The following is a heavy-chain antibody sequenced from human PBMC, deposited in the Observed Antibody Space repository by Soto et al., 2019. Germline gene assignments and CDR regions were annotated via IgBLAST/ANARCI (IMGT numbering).Heavy chain of an antibody. D-gene: IGHD1-7*01. V-gene: IGHV3-23*01. CDR1: GFTFSSYG. CDR3: AKDRRAGGNYGFYSDF. J-gene: IGHJ4*02. Sequence: EVQLLESGGGLVQPGGSLRLSCAASGFTFSSYGMTWVRQAPGKGLEWVSFSSATGAGTYYADSVKGRFTISRDNSKNTLYLPMTSLRADDTAVYYCAKDRRAGGNYGFYSDFWGPGDLVIVSS. CDR2: SSATGAGT.